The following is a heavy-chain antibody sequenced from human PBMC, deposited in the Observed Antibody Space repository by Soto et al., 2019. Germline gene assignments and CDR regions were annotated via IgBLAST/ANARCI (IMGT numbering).Heavy chain of an antibody. J-gene: IGHJ5*02. CDR2: IWSAGSNS. CDR1: GFTFTTYG. Sequence: QVQLVESGGGVVQPGRSLRLSCAASGFTFTTYGFHWVRQAPGKGLEWVALIWSAGSNSYYADSVKGRFTISRDNFKNNLYLQMNSLRAEDTAVYYCAREGHEGWFDTWGQGPLVTVS. V-gene: IGHV3-33*01. CDR3: AREGHEGWFDT.